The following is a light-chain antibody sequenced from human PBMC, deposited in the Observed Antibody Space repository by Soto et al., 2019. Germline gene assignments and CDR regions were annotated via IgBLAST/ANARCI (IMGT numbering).Light chain of an antibody. CDR1: QSISSY. CDR2: RTS. CDR3: QQYNKWPRAT. Sequence: MTQSPSSLSASVGDRITLTCRASQSISSYLAWYQQKPGQAARLLMFRTSSRATGFPARFSGSGSGTEFNLTISSLQSEDFGVYYCQQYNKWPRATFGGGTKVDI. J-gene: IGKJ4*01. V-gene: IGKV3-15*01.